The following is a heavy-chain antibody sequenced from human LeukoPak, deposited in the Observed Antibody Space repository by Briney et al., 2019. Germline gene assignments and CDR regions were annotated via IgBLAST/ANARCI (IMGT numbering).Heavy chain of an antibody. J-gene: IGHJ6*02. CDR2: IYYSGST. CDR3: ARTSSSRWSYGMGV. Sequence: SGTLSLTCAVSGGSIRRSSYYWGWIRQPPGKGLEWIGSIYYSGSTYYNPSLKSRVTISVDTSKNQFSLSLTSVTAADTAVYYCARTSSSRWSYGMGVWGQGTTVTVSS. CDR1: GGSIRRSSYY. V-gene: IGHV4-39*01. D-gene: IGHD6-13*01.